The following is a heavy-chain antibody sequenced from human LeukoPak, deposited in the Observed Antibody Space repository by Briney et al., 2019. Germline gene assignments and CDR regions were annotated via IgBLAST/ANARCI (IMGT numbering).Heavy chain of an antibody. J-gene: IGHJ4*02. CDR3: ASTIGYSSSWYRDY. CDR2: IYYSGST. Sequence: SETLSLTCTVSGVSISSSSYYWGWIRQSPGKGLEWIGSIYYSGSTYYNPSLKSRVTISVDTSKNQFSLKLSSVTAADTAVYYCASTIGYSSSWYRDYWGQGTLVTVSS. V-gene: IGHV4-39*01. CDR1: GVSISSSSYY. D-gene: IGHD6-13*01.